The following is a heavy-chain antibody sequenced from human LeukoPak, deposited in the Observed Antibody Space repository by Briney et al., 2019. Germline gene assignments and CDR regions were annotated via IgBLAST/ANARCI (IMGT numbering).Heavy chain of an antibody. D-gene: IGHD2-15*01. CDR1: GFTCSSYA. CDR3: AKTRGYCSGGSCYSDY. J-gene: IGHJ4*02. CDR2: IRGSGDSA. Sequence: GGSLRLSCAASGFTCSSYAMTWVRQAPGKGLEWVSAIRGSGDSAFYADSVKGRFTISRDNSKKTLYLQMNSLRAEDTAAYYCAKTRGYCSGGSCYSDYWGQGTLVTVSS. V-gene: IGHV3-23*01.